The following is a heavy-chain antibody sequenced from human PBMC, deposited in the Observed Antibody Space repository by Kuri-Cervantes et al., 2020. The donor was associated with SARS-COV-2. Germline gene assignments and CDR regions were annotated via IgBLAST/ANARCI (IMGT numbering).Heavy chain of an antibody. D-gene: IGHD6-19*01. J-gene: IGHJ1*01. CDR1: GGSISSYY. Sequence: ESLKISCTVSGGSISSYYWSWIRQPAGKGLEWIGHIYTSGSTNYNPSLKSRVTMSVDTSKNQFSLKLSSVTAADTAVYYCASPGYSSGWDEYFQHWGQGTLVTVSS. CDR3: ASPGYSSGWDEYFQH. CDR2: IYTSGST. V-gene: IGHV4-4*07.